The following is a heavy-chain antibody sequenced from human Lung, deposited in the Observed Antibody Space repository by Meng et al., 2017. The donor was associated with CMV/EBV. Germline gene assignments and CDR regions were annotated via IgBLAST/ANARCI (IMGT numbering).Heavy chain of an antibody. Sequence: GESLKISCAASGFTFSDYGMHWVRQAPGKGLEWVAVISYDGSNKYYADSVKGRFTISRDNSKNTLYLQMNSLRAEDTAVYYCARELRGLVNWFDPWGQGTLVTVSS. CDR2: ISYDGSNK. CDR1: GFTFSDYG. V-gene: IGHV3-30*19. J-gene: IGHJ5*02. D-gene: IGHD3-10*01. CDR3: ARELRGLVNWFDP.